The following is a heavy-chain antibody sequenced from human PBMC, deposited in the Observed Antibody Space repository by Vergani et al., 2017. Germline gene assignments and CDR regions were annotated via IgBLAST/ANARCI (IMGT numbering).Heavy chain of an antibody. CDR1: GYTFTSYD. CDR3: AIQGSVAGHYGYYYGMDV. CDR2: MNPNSGNT. J-gene: IGHJ6*04. V-gene: IGHV1-8*03. D-gene: IGHD6-19*01. Sequence: QVQLVQSGAEVKTPGASVKVSCKASGYTFTSYDINWVRQATGQGLEWMGWMNPNSGNTGYAQKFQGRVTITRNTSISTAYMELSSLRTEDTAVYYCAIQGSVAGHYGYYYGMDVWGEGTTVTVSS.